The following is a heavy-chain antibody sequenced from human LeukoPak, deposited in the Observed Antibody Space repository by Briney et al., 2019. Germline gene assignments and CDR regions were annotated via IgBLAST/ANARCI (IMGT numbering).Heavy chain of an antibody. CDR2: ISYDGSNE. D-gene: IGHD6-6*01. CDR1: GFTFSGYV. Sequence: HPGGSLRLSCAASGFTFSGYVMHWVRQAPGKGLEWVAIISYDGSNEYYADSVKGRFTISRDNSKNTLYLQMNSLRAADTAEYYCARVKGTSYLSSFDYWGQGTLVTVSS. V-gene: IGHV3-30*04. J-gene: IGHJ4*02. CDR3: ARVKGTSYLSSFDY.